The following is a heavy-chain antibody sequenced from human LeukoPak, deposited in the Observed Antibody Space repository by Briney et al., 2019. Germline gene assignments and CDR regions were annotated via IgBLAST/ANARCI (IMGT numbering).Heavy chain of an antibody. J-gene: IGHJ4*02. V-gene: IGHV4-59*08. D-gene: IGHD3-10*01. CDR1: GASITSYY. Sequence: SETLSLTCTVSGASITSYYWNWIRQFPGKGLEWIGSISHSGSTSYNPSLKRRITISLETSKNQFSLRLISVTAADSALYYCARGEVGEFDYWGQGRLVIVSS. CDR3: ARGEVGEFDY. CDR2: ISHSGST.